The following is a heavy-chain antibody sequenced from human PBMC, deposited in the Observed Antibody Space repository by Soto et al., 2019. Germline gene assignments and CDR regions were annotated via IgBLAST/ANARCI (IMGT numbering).Heavy chain of an antibody. Sequence: XGSLRLSCAAAGVTFSRHWIHWVRQAPGQGLVWVSRTKTDGTTSYADSVRGRFTISRDNAENTLYLQMNGLRAEDTAVYYCARDMRAVPWYGGISSAFDMWGKGTMVTVSS. D-gene: IGHD3-10*01. J-gene: IGHJ3*02. CDR1: GVTFSRHW. CDR3: ARDMRAVPWYGGISSAFDM. CDR2: TKTDGTT. V-gene: IGHV3-74*01.